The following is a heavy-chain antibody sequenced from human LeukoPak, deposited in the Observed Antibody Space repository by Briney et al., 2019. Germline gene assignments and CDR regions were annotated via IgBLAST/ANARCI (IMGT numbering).Heavy chain of an antibody. D-gene: IGHD3-3*01. CDR2: ISSSGTS. J-gene: IGHJ5*02. CDR3: ARVFRGAVTSNWFDP. CDR1: GDSISDFS. Sequence: SETLSLTCTVSGDSISDFSWTWIRQTPGKGLEWIGFISSSGTSHYSPSLESRVTFSLDTSKSQFSLSLKSVTAADTAVYYCARVFRGAVTSNWFDPWGQGTLVTVSS. V-gene: IGHV4-59*01.